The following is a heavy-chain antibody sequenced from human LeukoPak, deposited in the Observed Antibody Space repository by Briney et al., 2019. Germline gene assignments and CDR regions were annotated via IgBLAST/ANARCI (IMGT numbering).Heavy chain of an antibody. CDR1: GFTFSRYS. V-gene: IGHV3-21*01. CDR3: ARGAGYSSGWYHRNDY. CDR2: ISTSSSYI. D-gene: IGHD6-19*01. Sequence: PGGSLRLSCAASGFTFSRYSLNWVRQAPGKGLEWVSSISTSSSYIYYADSVKGRFTISRDNAKNSLYLQMNSLRAEDTAVYYCARGAGYSSGWYHRNDYWGQGTLVTVSS. J-gene: IGHJ4*02.